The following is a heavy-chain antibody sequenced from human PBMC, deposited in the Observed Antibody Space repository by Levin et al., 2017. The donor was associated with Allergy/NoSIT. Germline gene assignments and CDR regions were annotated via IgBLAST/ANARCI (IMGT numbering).Heavy chain of an antibody. Sequence: GGSLRLSCAASGFAFSSHSMNWVRQAPGKGLEWVASISDTSHYIYYADSVKGRFTISRDNAKSSLYLQMNSLRAEDTAVYYCTRRLSGTYAAYWGQGTLVTVTS. CDR2: ISDTSHYI. J-gene: IGHJ4*02. V-gene: IGHV3-21*01. CDR1: GFAFSSHS. D-gene: IGHD1-26*01. CDR3: TRRLSGTYAAY.